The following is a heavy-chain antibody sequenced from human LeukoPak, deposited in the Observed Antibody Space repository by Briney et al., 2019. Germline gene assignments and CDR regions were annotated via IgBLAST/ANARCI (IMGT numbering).Heavy chain of an antibody. CDR1: GFTFSTYW. CDR3: ARDPFPSYCCGGSCYSAF. J-gene: IGHJ4*02. Sequence: AGSLRLSCAASGFTFSTYWMHWVRQAPGKGLVWVSRINIDGSSKSYADSVKGRFTISRDNAKNTLYLQMNSLRAVDTAVYYCARDPFPSYCCGGSCYSAFWGQGTLVTVSS. CDR2: INIDGSSK. D-gene: IGHD2-15*01. V-gene: IGHV3-74*01.